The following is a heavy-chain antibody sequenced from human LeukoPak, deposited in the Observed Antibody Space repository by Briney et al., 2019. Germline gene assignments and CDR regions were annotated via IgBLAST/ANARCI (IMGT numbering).Heavy chain of an antibody. Sequence: WGSLRLSCEGSGFNFTNYLMSWVRQAQREGLEWVAHIKQKGSEKYYVVSVKGRFTISRDNAKNSLYLQMNSLRGEDTAVYYCARDHCGSTSCYATYYYYGMDVWGKGTTVTVFS. CDR3: ARDHCGSTSCYATYYYYGMDV. J-gene: IGHJ6*04. D-gene: IGHD2-2*01. CDR2: IKQKGSEK. CDR1: GFNFTNYL. V-gene: IGHV3-7*03.